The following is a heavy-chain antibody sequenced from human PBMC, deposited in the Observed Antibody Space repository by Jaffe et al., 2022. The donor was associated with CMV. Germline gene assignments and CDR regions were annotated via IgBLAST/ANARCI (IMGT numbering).Heavy chain of an antibody. CDR3: AREGRAPYSSTWYRWFDP. Sequence: QVQLQQWGAGLLKPSETLSLTCAVYGGSFSAYYWSWIRQPPGKGLEWIGEINHSGSTNYNPSLKSRVTVSVDTSKNQFSLNLSSVTAADTAVYYCAREGRAPYSSTWYRWFDPWGRGTLVTVSS. V-gene: IGHV4-34*01. J-gene: IGHJ5*02. D-gene: IGHD6-13*01. CDR2: INHSGST. CDR1: GGSFSAYY.